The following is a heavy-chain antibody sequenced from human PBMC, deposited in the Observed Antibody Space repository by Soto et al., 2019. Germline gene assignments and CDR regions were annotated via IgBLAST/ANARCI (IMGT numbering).Heavy chain of an antibody. CDR1: GGSISSGGYY. D-gene: IGHD3-9*01. CDR2: IYYSGST. Sequence: QVQLQESGPGLVKPSQTLSLTCTVSGGSISSGGYYWSWIRQHPGKGLEWIGYIYYSGSTYYNPSLKSRVTISVDTSKNQFSLKLSSVTAADTAVYYCARDYRILTGHYYFDYWGQGTLVTVSS. V-gene: IGHV4-31*03. CDR3: ARDYRILTGHYYFDY. J-gene: IGHJ4*02.